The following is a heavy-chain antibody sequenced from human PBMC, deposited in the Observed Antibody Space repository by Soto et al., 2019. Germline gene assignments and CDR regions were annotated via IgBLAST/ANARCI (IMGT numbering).Heavy chain of an antibody. V-gene: IGHV4-59*01. J-gene: IGHJ6*03. CDR3: ARRARPRPAYYYYYMDV. Sequence: PSETLSLTCTVSGGSISSYYWSWIRQPPGKGLEWIGYIYYSGSTNYNPSLKSRVTISVDTSKNQFSLKLSSVTAADTAVYYCARRARPRPAYYYYYMDVWGKGPTVTV. CDR1: GGSISSYY. CDR2: IYYSGST. D-gene: IGHD6-6*01.